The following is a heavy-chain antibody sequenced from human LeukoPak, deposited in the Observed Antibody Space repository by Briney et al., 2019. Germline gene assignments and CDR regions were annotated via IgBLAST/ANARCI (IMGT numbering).Heavy chain of an antibody. Sequence: SETLSLTCTGSGGSISSGGYYWSWIRQPPGKGLEWIGYIYYSGSTNYNPSLKSRVTISVDTSKNQFSLKLSSVTAADTAVYYCAXQASGYDRXWIDYWGQGTLVTVSS. CDR3: AXQASGYDRXWIDY. CDR1: GGSISSGGYY. CDR2: IYYSGST. J-gene: IGHJ4*02. D-gene: IGHD5-12*01. V-gene: IGHV4-61*08.